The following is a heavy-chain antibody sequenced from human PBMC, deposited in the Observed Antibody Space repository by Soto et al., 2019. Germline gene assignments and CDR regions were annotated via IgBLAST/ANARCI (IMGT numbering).Heavy chain of an antibody. D-gene: IGHD6-19*01. Sequence: LSLTCTVSGCSISSSSYYWGWILQPPGKGLEWIGYIYYSGSPYYNPSLKSRVTISVDTSKNQFSLKLSSVTAADTAVYYCAVPAASVAGASGSYYYYGMDVWGQGTTVTAP. CDR2: IYYSGSP. CDR3: AVPAASVAGASGSYYYYGMDV. J-gene: IGHJ6*02. V-gene: IGHV4-39*01. CDR1: GCSISSSSYY.